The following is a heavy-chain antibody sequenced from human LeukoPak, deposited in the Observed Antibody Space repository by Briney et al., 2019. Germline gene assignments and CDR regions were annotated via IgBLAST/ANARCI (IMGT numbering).Heavy chain of an antibody. D-gene: IGHD5/OR15-5a*01. CDR1: GFTFSSYA. CDR3: AKDPSILTSTICDY. Sequence: GGSLRLSCAASGFTFSSYAMSWVRQAPGKGLEWVSAISASDGSTYYADSVKGRFTISRDNSKNTLYLQMNSLRAEDTAVYYCAKDPSILTSTICDYWGQGTLVTVSS. V-gene: IGHV3-23*01. CDR2: ISASDGST. J-gene: IGHJ4*02.